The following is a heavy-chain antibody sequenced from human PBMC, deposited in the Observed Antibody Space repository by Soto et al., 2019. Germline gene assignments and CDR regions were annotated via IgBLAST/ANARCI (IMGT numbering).Heavy chain of an antibody. CDR2: IWYDGSNK. CDR1: GFTFSSYG. V-gene: IGHV3-33*01. Sequence: PGGSLRLSCVASGFTFSSYGMHWVRQAPGKGLEWVAVIWYDGSNKYYADSVKGRFTISRDNSKNTLYLQMNSLRAEDTAVYYCASLGIAAARGYWGQGTLVTVSS. D-gene: IGHD6-25*01. CDR3: ASLGIAAARGY. J-gene: IGHJ4*02.